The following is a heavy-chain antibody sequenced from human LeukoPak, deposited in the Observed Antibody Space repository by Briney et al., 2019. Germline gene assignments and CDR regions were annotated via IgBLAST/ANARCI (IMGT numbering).Heavy chain of an antibody. CDR2: IYYSGST. Sequence: SETLSLTCTVSGGSISSYYWSWIRQPPGKGLEWIGYIYYSGSTNYNPSLKSRVTISVDTSKNQFSLKLSSVTAADTAVYYCARGRRDGYNLGWGNAFDTWGQGTMVTVSS. V-gene: IGHV4-59*01. CDR1: GGSISSYY. J-gene: IGHJ3*02. CDR3: ARGRRDGYNLGWGNAFDT. D-gene: IGHD5-24*01.